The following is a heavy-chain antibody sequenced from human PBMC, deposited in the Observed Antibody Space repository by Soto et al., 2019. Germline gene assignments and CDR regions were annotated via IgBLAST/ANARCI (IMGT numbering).Heavy chain of an antibody. V-gene: IGHV4-59*08. CDR1: GGSISSYY. CDR2: IYYSGST. D-gene: IGHD3-16*01. CDR3: ARRWGDYFDY. J-gene: IGHJ4*02. Sequence: ETLSLTCTVSGGSISSYYWSWIRQPPGKGLEWIGYIYYSGSTNYNPSLKSRVTISVDTSKNQFSLKLSSVTAADTAVYYCARRWGDYFDYWGQGTLVTVSS.